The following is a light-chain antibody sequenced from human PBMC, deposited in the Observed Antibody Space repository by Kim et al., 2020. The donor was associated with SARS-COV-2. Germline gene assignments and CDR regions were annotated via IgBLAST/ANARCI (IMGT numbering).Light chain of an antibody. CDR2: RNN. V-gene: IGLV1-47*01. J-gene: IGLJ2*01. CDR1: SSNLGINY. CDR3: AAWDDSLTVVL. Sequence: GVRLVISCSGVSSNLGINYVYWYQQLPGTAPKLLMSRNNQRPSAFADRFSGSKSGTSDSLAISGLRSEDEADYYCAAWDDSLTVVLFGGGTQLTVL.